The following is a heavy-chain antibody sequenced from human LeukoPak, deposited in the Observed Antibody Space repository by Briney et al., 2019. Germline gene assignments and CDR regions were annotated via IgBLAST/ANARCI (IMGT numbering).Heavy chain of an antibody. J-gene: IGHJ4*02. CDR1: GFTFSSYW. V-gene: IGHV3-7*01. CDR3: ARSGAGTSLMNY. CDR2: TNQDGSEK. D-gene: IGHD1-1*01. Sequence: GGSLRLFCAPSGFTFSSYWMSWVRQAPGKGLEWVANTNQDGSEKYYVDSVKGRFTISRDNAKKSLDLQMNSLRAEDTAVYYCARSGAGTSLMNYWGQGTLVTVSS.